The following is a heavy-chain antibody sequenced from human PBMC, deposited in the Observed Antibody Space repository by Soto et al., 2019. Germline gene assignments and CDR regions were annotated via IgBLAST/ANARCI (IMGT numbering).Heavy chain of an antibody. Sequence: QVQLVQSGAEVKKPGASVKVSCKASGYTFTSYGISWVRQAPGQGLEWMGWVNTYNGNTNYAQKVRGIVTMTTDTSTSTAYMELRSLRSDDTAVYYCARSYRRDDYGDGYWGQGTLVTVSS. CDR3: ARSYRRDDYGDGY. CDR1: GYTFTSYG. D-gene: IGHD4-17*01. J-gene: IGHJ4*02. CDR2: VNTYNGNT. V-gene: IGHV1-18*01.